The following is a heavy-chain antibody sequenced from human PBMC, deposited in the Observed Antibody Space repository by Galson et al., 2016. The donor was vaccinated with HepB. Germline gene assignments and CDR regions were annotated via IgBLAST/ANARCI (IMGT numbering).Heavy chain of an antibody. V-gene: IGHV3-23*01. J-gene: IGHJ5*02. CDR1: GFTFSSYA. Sequence: SLRLSCAASGFTFSSYAMTWVRQTPGKGLEWVSSISGGSVDKKDADSVKGRFTTSRDNSKDTLYLQMNNLRAEDTAVYYCGQGVNYGLGGWWVTWGQGTLVIVSA. CDR3: GQGVNYGLGGWWVT. D-gene: IGHD3/OR15-3a*01. CDR2: ISGGSVDK.